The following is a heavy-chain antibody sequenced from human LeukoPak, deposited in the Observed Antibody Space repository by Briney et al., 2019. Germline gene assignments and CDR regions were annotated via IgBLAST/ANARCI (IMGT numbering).Heavy chain of an antibody. V-gene: IGHV4-4*07. J-gene: IGHJ4*02. D-gene: IGHD5-24*01. CDR3: ARHVRDGPYHFDY. CDR1: GGSISSYY. Sequence: SETLSLTCTVSGGSISSYYWSWIRQPAGKGLEWIGRIYTSGSTNYNPSLKSRVTISIDTSKNQFSVRLSSVTAADTAVYYCARHVRDGPYHFDYWGQGTRVTVSS. CDR2: IYTSGST.